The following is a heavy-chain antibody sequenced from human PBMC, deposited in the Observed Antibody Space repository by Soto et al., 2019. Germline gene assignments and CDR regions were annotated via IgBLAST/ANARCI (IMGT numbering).Heavy chain of an antibody. CDR3: ARSGYSYGLGYHGMKV. Sequence: QVQLVQSGAEVKKPGASVKVSCKASGGTFSSYAISWVRQAPGQGLEWMGGIIPIFGTANYAQKFQGRVTISAGESTRTDYMEVSRLRSEDTAEYYCARSGYSYGLGYHGMKVWGQGTTVGVSS. J-gene: IGHJ6*02. D-gene: IGHD5-18*01. CDR1: GGTFSSYA. CDR2: IIPIFGTA. V-gene: IGHV1-69*12.